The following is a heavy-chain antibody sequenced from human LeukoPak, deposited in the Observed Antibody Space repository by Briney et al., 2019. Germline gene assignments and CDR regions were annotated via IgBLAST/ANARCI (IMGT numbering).Heavy chain of an antibody. J-gene: IGHJ6*02. Sequence: TSETLSLTCTVSGXSISSYYWSWIRQPPGKGQEWIGYIYYSGSTNYNPSLKSRVTISVDTSKNQFSLKLSSVTAADTAVYYCARYCSGGSCYSGGRYYYGMDVWGQGTTVTVSS. V-gene: IGHV4-59*01. CDR3: ARYCSGGSCYSGGRYYYGMDV. CDR1: GXSISSYY. CDR2: IYYSGST. D-gene: IGHD2-15*01.